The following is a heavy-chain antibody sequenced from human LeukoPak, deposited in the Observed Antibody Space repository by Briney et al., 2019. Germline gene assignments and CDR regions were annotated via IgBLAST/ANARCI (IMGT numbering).Heavy chain of an antibody. CDR1: GFTFSSYG. CDR2: ISSSSSTI. CDR3: ARDYYDSSGPTRYYYYYMDV. J-gene: IGHJ6*03. V-gene: IGHV3-48*01. Sequence: GGSLRLSCAASGFTFSSYGMTWVRQAPGKGLEWVSYISSSSSTIYYADSEKGRFTISRDNAKNSLYLQLNSLRAEDTAVYYCARDYYDSSGPTRYYYYYMDVWGKGTTVTVSS. D-gene: IGHD3-22*01.